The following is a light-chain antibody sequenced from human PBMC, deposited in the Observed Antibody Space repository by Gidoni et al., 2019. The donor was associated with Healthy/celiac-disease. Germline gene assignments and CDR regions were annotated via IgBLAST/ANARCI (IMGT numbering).Light chain of an antibody. CDR3: QQYYSYPLYT. J-gene: IGKJ2*01. CDR1: QGISSY. Sequence: AIRMTQSPSSLSASTGDRVTITCRASQGISSYLAWYQQKPGKAPKLLIYAASTLQSGVPSRFRGSGCGTDFTLTISCLQSEDFATYCCQQYYSYPLYTFGQGTKLEIK. CDR2: AAS. V-gene: IGKV1-8*01.